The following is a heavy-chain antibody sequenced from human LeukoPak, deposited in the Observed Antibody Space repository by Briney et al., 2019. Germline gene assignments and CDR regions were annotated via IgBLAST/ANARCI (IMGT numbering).Heavy chain of an antibody. Sequence: SGPTLVKPTQTLTLTCTFSGFSLSTSGVGVGWIRQPPGKALEWLALIYWDDDKRYSPSLKSRLTITKDTSKNQVVLTMTNMDPVDTATYYCAHSPVAIWFGESGFDPWGQGTLVTVSS. CDR2: IYWDDDK. CDR3: AHSPVAIWFGESGFDP. J-gene: IGHJ5*02. D-gene: IGHD3-10*01. V-gene: IGHV2-5*02. CDR1: GFSLSTSGVG.